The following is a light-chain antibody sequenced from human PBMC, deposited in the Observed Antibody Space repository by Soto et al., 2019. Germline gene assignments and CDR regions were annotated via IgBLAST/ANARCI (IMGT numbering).Light chain of an antibody. CDR3: CSYTSATTWV. V-gene: IGLV2-14*03. Sequence: QSVLTQPASVSGSPGQSITISCTGTSSDIGRYDYVSWYQQLPGKAPKLILYRVINRPSGISDRFSGSKSGHSASLSISGLQPEDEASYFCCSYTSATTWVFGGGTKLTVL. CDR1: SSDIGRYDY. J-gene: IGLJ3*02. CDR2: RVI.